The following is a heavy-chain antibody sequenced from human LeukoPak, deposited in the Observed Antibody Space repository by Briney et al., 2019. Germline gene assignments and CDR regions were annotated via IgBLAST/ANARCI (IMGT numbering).Heavy chain of an antibody. D-gene: IGHD4-17*01. Sequence: ASVKVSCKASGYTFTSYGISWVRQAPGQGLEWMGWISAYNGNTNYAQKLQGRVTMTRDTSTNTAYMELRSLRSDDTAVYYCARAHDYGDYGRLDYWGQGTLVTVSS. CDR2: ISAYNGNT. CDR3: ARAHDYGDYGRLDY. J-gene: IGHJ4*02. V-gene: IGHV1-18*01. CDR1: GYTFTSYG.